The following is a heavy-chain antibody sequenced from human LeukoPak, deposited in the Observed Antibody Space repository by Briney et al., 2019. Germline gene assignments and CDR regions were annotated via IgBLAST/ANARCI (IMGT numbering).Heavy chain of an antibody. Sequence: ASVKVSCKASGYTFTSYDINWVRQATGQGLEWMGWMNPNSGNTGYAQKFQGRVTMTRNTSISTAYMELSSLRSEDTAVYCCARGDTMVRGAIPYYYYMDVWGKGTTVTVSS. CDR3: ARGDTMVRGAIPYYYYMDV. J-gene: IGHJ6*03. CDR2: MNPNSGNT. CDR1: GYTFTSYD. D-gene: IGHD3-10*01. V-gene: IGHV1-8*01.